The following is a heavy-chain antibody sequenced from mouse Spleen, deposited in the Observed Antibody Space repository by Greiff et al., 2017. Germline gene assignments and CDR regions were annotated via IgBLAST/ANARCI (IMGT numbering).Heavy chain of an antibody. CDR1: GYSFTGYF. CDR2: INPYNGDT. J-gene: IGHJ4*01. V-gene: IGHV1-20*02. CDR3: ARWEYYAMDY. Sequence: EVQRVESGPELVKPGASVKISCKASGYSFTGYFMNWVMQSHGKSLEWIGRINPYNGDTFYNQKFKGKATLTVDKSSSTAHMELRSLASEDSAVYYCARWEYYAMDYWGQGTSVTVSS. D-gene: IGHD4-1*01.